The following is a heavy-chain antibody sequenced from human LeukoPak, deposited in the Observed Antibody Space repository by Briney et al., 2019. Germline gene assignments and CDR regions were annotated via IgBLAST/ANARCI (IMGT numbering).Heavy chain of an antibody. J-gene: IGHJ4*02. CDR2: ISGSGTNT. D-gene: IGHD3-3*01. V-gene: IGHV3-23*01. CDR3: AKSTGPIFGKGRYFDY. Sequence: GGSLRLSCTASGFTFSSYTMNWVRQAPGKGLKWVSAISGSGTNTDYADSVKGRFTISRDNSKNTLYLQMNSLRAEDTAVYYCAKSTGPIFGKGRYFDYWGQGTLVTVSS. CDR1: GFTFSSYT.